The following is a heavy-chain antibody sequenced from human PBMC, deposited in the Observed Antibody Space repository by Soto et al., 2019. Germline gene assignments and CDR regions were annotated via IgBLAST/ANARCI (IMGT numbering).Heavy chain of an antibody. CDR1: GFTFSSYA. J-gene: IGHJ4*02. CDR2: ISGSGGST. Sequence: GGSLRLSCAASGFTFSSYAMSWVRQAPGKGLEWVSAISGSGGSTYYADSVKGRFTISRDNSKNTLYLQMNSLRAEDTAVYYCAKDLKGVVVAATQGYWGQGTLVTVSS. CDR3: AKDLKGVVVAATQGY. D-gene: IGHD2-15*01. V-gene: IGHV3-23*01.